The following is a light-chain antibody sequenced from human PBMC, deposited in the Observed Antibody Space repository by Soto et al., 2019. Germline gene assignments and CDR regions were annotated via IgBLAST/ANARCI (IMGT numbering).Light chain of an antibody. CDR1: SSNIGPTYD. J-gene: IGLJ3*02. CDR2: ANT. V-gene: IGLV1-40*01. Sequence: QSVLTQPPSVSGAPGQRVTISCTGSSSNIGPTYDVHWYQQLPGTAPKLLIYANTNRPSGVPDRFSGSKSGTSASLAITGLQAEDEADYHCAAWDDSLNGPVFGGGTKLTVL. CDR3: AAWDDSLNGPV.